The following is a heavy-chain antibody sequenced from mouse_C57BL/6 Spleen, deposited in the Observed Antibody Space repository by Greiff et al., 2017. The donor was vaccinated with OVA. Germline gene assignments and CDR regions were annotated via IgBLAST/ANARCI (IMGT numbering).Heavy chain of an antibody. D-gene: IGHD1-1*01. J-gene: IGHJ2*01. CDR2: INPYNGGT. CDR3: ARDYYGSSDDY. V-gene: IGHV1-19*01. CDR1: GYTFTDYY. Sequence: EVQLQQSGPVLVKPGASVKMSCKASGYTFTDYYMNWVKQSHGKSLEWIGVINPYNGGTSYNQKFKGKATLTVDKSSSTAYMELNSLTSEDSAVYYCARDYYGSSDDYWGQGTTLTVSS.